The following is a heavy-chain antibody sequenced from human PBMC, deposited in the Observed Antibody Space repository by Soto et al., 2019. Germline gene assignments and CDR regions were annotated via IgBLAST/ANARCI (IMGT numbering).Heavy chain of an antibody. CDR1: GFPFSSYT. CDR3: AKDGAWELLPAFGMDV. V-gene: IGHV3-30*18. CDR2: ISFDGITK. D-gene: IGHD3-10*01. Sequence: QEHLVESGGGVVQPGGSLTLSCTASGFPFSSYTMHWLRRAPGKGLEWVGIISFDGITKHYADSVKGKFTISRANSKNTMYLHMNSLRPEDTAIYYCAKDGAWELLPAFGMDVWGQGTTVTVSS. J-gene: IGHJ6*01.